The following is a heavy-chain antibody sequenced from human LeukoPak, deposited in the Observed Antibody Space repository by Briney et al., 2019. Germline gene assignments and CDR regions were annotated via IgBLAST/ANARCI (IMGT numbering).Heavy chain of an antibody. D-gene: IGHD2-21*02. Sequence: ASVKVSCKASGYTFTSYGISWVRQAPGQGLEWMGGIIPIFGTANYAQKFQGRVTITADESTSTAYMELSSLRSEDTAVYYCAREGRLKAYCGGDCYSGWSTWGQGTLVTVSS. V-gene: IGHV1-69*13. CDR2: IIPIFGTA. CDR3: AREGRLKAYCGGDCYSGWST. CDR1: GYTFTSYG. J-gene: IGHJ5*02.